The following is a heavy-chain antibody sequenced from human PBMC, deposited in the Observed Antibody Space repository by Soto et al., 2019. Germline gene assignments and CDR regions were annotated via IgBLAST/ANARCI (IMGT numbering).Heavy chain of an antibody. J-gene: IGHJ4*02. CDR1: GFTFSSYS. CDR2: ISSSSSTI. D-gene: IGHD3-3*01. CDR3: ARVLLGQYYDFWSGYSDY. Sequence: GGSLRLSCAASGFTFSSYSMNWVRQAPGKGLEWVSYISSSSSTIYYADSVKGRFTISRDNAKNSLYLQMNSLRAEDTAVYYCARVLLGQYYDFWSGYSDYWGQGTLVTVSS. V-gene: IGHV3-48*01.